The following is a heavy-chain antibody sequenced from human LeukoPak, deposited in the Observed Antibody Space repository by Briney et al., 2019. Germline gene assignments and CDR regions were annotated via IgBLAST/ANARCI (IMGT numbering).Heavy chain of an antibody. V-gene: IGHV3-23*01. J-gene: IGHJ3*02. D-gene: IGHD2-21*01. CDR1: GFTFSSYA. Sequence: SGGSLRLSCAASGFTFSSYAMSWLRQAPGKGLEWVSAISGSGGSTYYADSVKGRFTISRDNSKNTLYLQMNSLRAEDTAVYYCAKVVYCGGDCYSAAFDIWGQGTMVTVSS. CDR3: AKVVYCGGDCYSAAFDI. CDR2: ISGSGGST.